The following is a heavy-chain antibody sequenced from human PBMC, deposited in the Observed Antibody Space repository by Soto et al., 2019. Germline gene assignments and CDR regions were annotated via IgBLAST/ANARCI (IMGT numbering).Heavy chain of an antibody. CDR2: AYYSGST. J-gene: IGHJ5*02. CDR1: GGSISHYY. D-gene: IGHD2-8*01. Sequence: TSETLSLTCTVSGGSISHYYWSWIRQSPGKGLEWIGYAYYSGSTDYNPSLKSRVTISVDTSKNQVSLKLNSVTTADTAVYYCARDRSTYGGGGTGEVKENWFDPWGPGTLVTVSS. V-gene: IGHV4-59*01. CDR3: ARDRSTYGGGGTGEVKENWFDP.